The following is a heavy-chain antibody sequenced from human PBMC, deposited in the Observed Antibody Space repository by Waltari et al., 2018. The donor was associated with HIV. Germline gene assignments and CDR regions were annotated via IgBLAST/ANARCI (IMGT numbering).Heavy chain of an antibody. Sequence: EVQLVESGGGLVQPGGSLRLSCSASGFTFSSYAMHWVGQAPGKGLEYFTASIKNGHSTDDAASVKGRFTISRDNSKNTLNLQMSSLRAEDTAVYYCVKEGGYCSGGRCYYYGMDVWGQGTTVTVSS. CDR2: SIKNGHST. D-gene: IGHD2-15*01. CDR1: GFTFSSYA. V-gene: IGHV3-64D*06. J-gene: IGHJ6*02. CDR3: VKEGGYCSGGRCYYYGMDV.